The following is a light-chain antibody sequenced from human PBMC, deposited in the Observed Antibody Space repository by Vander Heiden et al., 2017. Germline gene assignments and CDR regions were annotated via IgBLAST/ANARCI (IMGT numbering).Light chain of an antibody. CDR1: QSVSSN. V-gene: IGKV3-15*01. CDR3: QQHNNWPPYT. Sequence: EIVMTQSPATLSVSPGERATLSCRASQSVSSNLAWYQQKPGQAPRLLIYGASTSATGIPARFSGSGYGTEFTLTISSRQSEDFAVYYCQQHNNWPPYTFGQGTQLEIK. J-gene: IGKJ5*01. CDR2: GAS.